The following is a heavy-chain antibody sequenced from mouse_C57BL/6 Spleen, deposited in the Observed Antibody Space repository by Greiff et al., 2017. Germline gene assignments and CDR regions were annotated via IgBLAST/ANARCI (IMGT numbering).Heavy chain of an antibody. CDR1: GYTFTDYY. J-gene: IGHJ3*01. CDR2: INPYNGGT. D-gene: IGHD2-3*01. V-gene: IGHV1-19*01. Sequence: EVQLQESGPVLVKPGASVKMSCKASGYTFTDYYMNWVKQSPGKSLEWIGVINPYNGGTSYNQKFKGKATLTVDKSSSTAYMELNSLTSEDSAVXYGTRTSDGYSAYWGQGTLVTVSA. CDR3: TRTSDGYSAY.